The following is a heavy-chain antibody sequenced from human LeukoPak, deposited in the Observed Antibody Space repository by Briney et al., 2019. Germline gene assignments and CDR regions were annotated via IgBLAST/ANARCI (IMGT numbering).Heavy chain of an antibody. V-gene: IGHV4-59*01. CDR2: IYYTGST. CDR3: ARGGTYTDILSFAP. D-gene: IGHD3-9*01. Sequence: SETLSLTCTVAGGSISYYDWTWIRQSPGKGLEWIGQIYYTGSTYYNPSLKRRVTISVDTSRNQFSLNLTSVTAADTAVYYCARGGTYTDILSFAPWGQGTLVTVSS. J-gene: IGHJ5*02. CDR1: GGSISYYD.